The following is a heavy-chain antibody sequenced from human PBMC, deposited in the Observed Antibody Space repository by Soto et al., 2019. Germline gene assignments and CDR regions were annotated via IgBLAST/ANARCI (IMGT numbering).Heavy chain of an antibody. CDR3: ARDYYDFWSGNWYFDL. D-gene: IGHD3-3*01. CDR1: GYTFTSYA. CDR2: INAGNGNT. Sequence: QVQLVQSGAEVKKPGASVKVSCKASGYTFTSYAMHWVRQAPGQRLEWMGWINAGNGNTKYSQKFQGRVTITRDTSASTAYMELSSLRSEDTAVYYCARDYYDFWSGNWYFDLWGRGTLVTVSS. V-gene: IGHV1-3*01. J-gene: IGHJ2*01.